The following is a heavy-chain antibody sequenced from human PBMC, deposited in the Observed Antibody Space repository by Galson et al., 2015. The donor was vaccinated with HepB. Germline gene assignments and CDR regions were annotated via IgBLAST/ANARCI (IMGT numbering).Heavy chain of an antibody. CDR2: ISSSGSYT. D-gene: IGHD2-21*02. Sequence: CAASGFTFSDYYMSWIRQAPGKGLEWVSYISSSGSYTNYADSVKGRFTISRDNAKNSLYLQMNSLRAEDTAVYYCARDGDAMLRDWYFDLWGRGTLVTVSS. V-gene: IGHV3-11*06. CDR1: GFTFSDYY. J-gene: IGHJ2*01. CDR3: ARDGDAMLRDWYFDL.